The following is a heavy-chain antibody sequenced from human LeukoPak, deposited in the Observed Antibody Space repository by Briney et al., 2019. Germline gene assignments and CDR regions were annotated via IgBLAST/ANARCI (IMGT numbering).Heavy chain of an antibody. CDR3: ARSRRGGYSGYDPPPVFDY. CDR2: IIPILGIA. V-gene: IGHV1-69*04. Sequence: GASVKVSCKASGGTFSSYAISWVRQAPGQGLEWMGRIIPILGIANYAQKSQGRVTITADKSTSTAYMELSSLRSEDTAVYYCARSRRGGYSGYDPPPVFDYWGQGTLVTVSS. CDR1: GGTFSSYA. D-gene: IGHD5-12*01. J-gene: IGHJ4*02.